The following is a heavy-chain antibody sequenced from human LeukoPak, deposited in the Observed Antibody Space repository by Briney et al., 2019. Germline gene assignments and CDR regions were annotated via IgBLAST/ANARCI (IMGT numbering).Heavy chain of an antibody. D-gene: IGHD3-10*01. V-gene: IGHV4-59*12. CDR3: ARAIYYGSGSYYRNYYYYYMDV. CDR2: VYYSGST. CDR1: GGSISTYY. Sequence: KPSETLSLTCTVSGGSISTYYWSWIRQPPGKGLEWIGYVYYSGSTNYNPSLKSRVTISVDTSKNQFSLKLSSVTAADTAVYYCARAIYYGSGSYYRNYYYYYMDVWGKGTTVTISS. J-gene: IGHJ6*03.